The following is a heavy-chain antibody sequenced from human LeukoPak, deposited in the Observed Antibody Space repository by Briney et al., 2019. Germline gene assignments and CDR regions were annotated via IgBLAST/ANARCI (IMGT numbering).Heavy chain of an antibody. V-gene: IGHV3-48*02. CDR3: ARDERGSYDSYWYFDL. CDR2: ISSSSSTI. Sequence: PGGSLRLSCAASGFTFSSYSMNWVRQAPGKGLEWVSYISSSSSTIYYADSVKGRFTISRDNAKNSLYLQMNSLRDEDTAVYYCARDERGSYDSYWYFDLWGRGTLVTVSS. CDR1: GFTFSSYS. J-gene: IGHJ2*01. D-gene: IGHD2-15*01.